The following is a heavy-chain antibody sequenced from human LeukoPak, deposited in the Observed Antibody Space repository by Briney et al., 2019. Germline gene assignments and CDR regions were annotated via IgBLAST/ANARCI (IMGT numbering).Heavy chain of an antibody. CDR1: GFTVSSNY. CDR3: ATTLVFDY. Sequence: SGGSLRLSCAASGFTVSSNYMSWVRQAPGKGLEWVSVIYSGGSTYYADSVKGRFTISRDNSKNTLYLRMNSLRAEDTAVYYCATTLVFDYWGQGTLVTVSS. J-gene: IGHJ4*02. V-gene: IGHV3-53*01. CDR2: IYSGGST. D-gene: IGHD1-1*01.